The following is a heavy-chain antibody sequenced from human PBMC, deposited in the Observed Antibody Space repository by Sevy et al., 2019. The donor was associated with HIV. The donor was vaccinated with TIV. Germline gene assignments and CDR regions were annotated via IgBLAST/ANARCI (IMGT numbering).Heavy chain of an antibody. Sequence: GGSLRLSCAASGFTFSSYAMHWVRQAPGKGLEWVAVISYDGSNKYYADPVKGRFTISRDNSKNTLYLQMNSLRAEETAVYYCAREGGSYRYTHTDYWGQGTLVTVSS. J-gene: IGHJ4*02. V-gene: IGHV3-30*04. CDR1: GFTFSSYA. D-gene: IGHD3-16*02. CDR2: ISYDGSNK. CDR3: AREGGSYRYTHTDY.